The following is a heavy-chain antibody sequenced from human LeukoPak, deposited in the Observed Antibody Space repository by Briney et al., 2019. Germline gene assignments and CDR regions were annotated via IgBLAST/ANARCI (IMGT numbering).Heavy chain of an antibody. V-gene: IGHV1-69*04. Sequence: SVKVSCKASGGTFSSYAISWVRQAPGQGLEWMGRIIPIFGIANYAQKFQGRVTIIADKSTSTAYMELSSLRSEDTAVYYCARPINYYDSSGEGVYAFDIWGQGTMVTVSS. CDR1: GGTFSSYA. CDR3: ARPINYYDSSGEGVYAFDI. CDR2: IIPIFGIA. J-gene: IGHJ3*02. D-gene: IGHD3-22*01.